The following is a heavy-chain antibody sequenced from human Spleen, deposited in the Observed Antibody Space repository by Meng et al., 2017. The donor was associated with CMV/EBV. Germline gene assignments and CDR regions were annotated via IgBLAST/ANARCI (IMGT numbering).Heavy chain of an antibody. CDR3: ARVVAAGYYYYGMDV. CDR2: IYSGGST. CDR1: GFRFSDYS. D-gene: IGHD6-13*01. V-gene: IGHV3-53*01. Sequence: LSLTCAASGFRFSDYSMNWVRQAPGKGLEWVSVIYSGGSTYYADSVKGRFTISRDNSKNTLYLQMNSLRAEDTAVYYCARVVAAGYYYYGMDVWGQGTTVTVSS. J-gene: IGHJ6*02.